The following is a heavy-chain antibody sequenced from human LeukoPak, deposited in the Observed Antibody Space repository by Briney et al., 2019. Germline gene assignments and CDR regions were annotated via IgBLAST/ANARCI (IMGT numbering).Heavy chain of an antibody. D-gene: IGHD3-10*01. CDR1: GFSFSNYG. J-gene: IGHJ4*02. CDR2: ITGHGDTT. V-gene: IGHV3-23*01. Sequence: PGGSLRLSCAASGFSFSNYGMNWVRQAPGKGLEWVSGITGHGDTTYYADSVKGRFTISRDNSRSTLYIQMNSLRAEDTAVYYCARAKPKNMVRGLIMRRESRYYFDYWGQGTLVTVSS. CDR3: ARAKPKNMVRGLIMRRESRYYFDY.